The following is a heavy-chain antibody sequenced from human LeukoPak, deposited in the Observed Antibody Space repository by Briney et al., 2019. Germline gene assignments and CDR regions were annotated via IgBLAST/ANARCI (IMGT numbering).Heavy chain of an antibody. CDR2: ISDSGGTT. V-gene: IGHV3-23*01. D-gene: IGHD2-2*02. CDR1: GFTFSSYA. J-gene: IGHJ4*02. Sequence: PGGSLRLSCAASGFTFSSYAMNWVRQAPGKGLEWVSGISDSGGTTDYADSVKGRFAISRDNSNNTLYLQMNSLRAEDTAVYYCAKARSGSSSSCYNYWGQGTLVTVSS. CDR3: AKARSGSSSSCYNY.